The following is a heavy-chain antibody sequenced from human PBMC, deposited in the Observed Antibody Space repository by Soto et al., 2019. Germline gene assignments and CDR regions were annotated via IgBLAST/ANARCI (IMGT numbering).Heavy chain of an antibody. V-gene: IGHV4-59*01. J-gene: IGHJ4*02. CDR2: IYYSGST. CDR1: GGSISSYY. Sequence: SETLSLTCTVSGGSISSYYWSWIRQPPGKGLEWIGYIYYSGSTNYNPSLKSRVTISVDTSKNQFSLKLSSVTAADTAVYYCARTRTALKTFDYWGQGPLVTVYS. CDR3: ARTRTALKTFDY.